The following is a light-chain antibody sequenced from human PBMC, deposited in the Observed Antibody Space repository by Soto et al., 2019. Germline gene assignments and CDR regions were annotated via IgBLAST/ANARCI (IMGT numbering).Light chain of an antibody. CDR1: QSIGIW. V-gene: IGKV1-5*03. Sequence: IQMTQSPSTLSASVGDRVAITCLASQSIGIWLAWYQQKPGKAPRFLIYTASTLESGVPSRFSGSGSGTEFTLTISSLQPDDFATYYCQQYKDYSWTFGQGTKVEFK. CDR3: QQYKDYSWT. J-gene: IGKJ1*01. CDR2: TAS.